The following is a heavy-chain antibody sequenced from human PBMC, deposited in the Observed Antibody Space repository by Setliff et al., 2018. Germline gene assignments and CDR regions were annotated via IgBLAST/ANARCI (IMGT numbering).Heavy chain of an antibody. CDR1: GLTFDDYT. V-gene: IGHV3-43*01. CDR2: ISWDGGST. Sequence: GGSLRLSCAASGLTFDDYTMHWVRQAPGKGLEWVSLISWDGGSTYYADSVKGRFTISRDNSKNSLYLQMNSLRTGDTALYYCAKDIGSSWYFGYYGMDVWGQGTTVTVSS. J-gene: IGHJ6*02. CDR3: AKDIGSSWYFGYYGMDV. D-gene: IGHD6-13*01.